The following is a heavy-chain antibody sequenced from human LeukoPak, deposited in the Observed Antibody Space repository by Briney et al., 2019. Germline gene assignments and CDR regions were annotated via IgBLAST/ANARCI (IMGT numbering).Heavy chain of an antibody. D-gene: IGHD6-19*01. V-gene: IGHV3-30*04. CDR1: GFTFSSYA. Sequence: QPGRSLRVPCAASGFTFSSYAMHWVPQAPGKGLEWVAVISYDGSNKYYADSVKGRFTISRDNSKNTLYLQMNSLRAEDTAVYYCARGIGVIAVAMCDYWGRGNLVTVSS. CDR3: ARGIGVIAVAMCDY. J-gene: IGHJ4*02. CDR2: ISYDGSNK.